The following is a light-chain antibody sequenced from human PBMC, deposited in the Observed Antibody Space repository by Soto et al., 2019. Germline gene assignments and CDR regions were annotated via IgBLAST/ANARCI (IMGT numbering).Light chain of an antibody. J-gene: IGLJ1*01. CDR2: EVN. CDR1: SSDVGSYTY. V-gene: IGLV2-14*01. CDR3: SSYTSSSTLYV. Sequence: QSALTQPSSGCGSPRQSITISCTGASSDVGSYTYVSWYQQHPGKAPKLMIYEVNNRPSGVSNRFSGSKSGNTASLTISGLQAEDVADYYCSSYTSSSTLYVFGTGTKVTVL.